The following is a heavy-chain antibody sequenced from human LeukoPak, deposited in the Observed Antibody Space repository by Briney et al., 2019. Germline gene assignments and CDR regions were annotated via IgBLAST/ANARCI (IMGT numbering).Heavy chain of an antibody. CDR1: GGSISSGGYY. CDR3: ARGGEQQLVKRDAFDI. J-gene: IGHJ3*02. V-gene: IGHV4-30-2*01. Sequence: SETLSLTCTVSGGSISSGGYYWRWIRQPPGKGLEWIGYIYHSGSTYYNPSLKSRVTISVDGSKNQFSLKLSSVTAADTAVYYCARGGEQQLVKRDAFDIWGQGTMVTVSS. CDR2: IYHSGST. D-gene: IGHD6-13*01.